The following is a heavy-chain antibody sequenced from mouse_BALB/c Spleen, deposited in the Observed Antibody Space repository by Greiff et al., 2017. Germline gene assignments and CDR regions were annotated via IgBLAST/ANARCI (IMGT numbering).Heavy chain of an antibody. Sequence: QVQLQQSGPQLVRPGASVKISCKASGYSFTSYWMHWVKQRPGQGLEWIGMIDPSDSETRLNQKFKDKATLTVDKSSSTAYMQLSSPTSEDSAVYYCARSGYYGNYAYWGQGTLVTVSA. CDR3: ARSGYYGNYAY. CDR2: IDPSDSET. D-gene: IGHD2-1*01. CDR1: GYSFTSYW. J-gene: IGHJ3*01. V-gene: IGHV1S127*01.